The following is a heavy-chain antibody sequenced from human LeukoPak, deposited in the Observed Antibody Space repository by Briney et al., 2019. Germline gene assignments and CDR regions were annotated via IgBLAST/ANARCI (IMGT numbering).Heavy chain of an antibody. CDR1: GFTFSSYA. CDR2: ISYDGSNK. CDR3: ARADDYGDYLPYYYYMDV. V-gene: IGHV3-30-3*01. D-gene: IGHD4-17*01. J-gene: IGHJ6*03. Sequence: PGRSLRLSCAASGFTFSSYAMHWVRQAPGKGLEWVAVISYDGSNKYYADSVKGRFTISRDNSKNTLYLQMNSLRAEDTAVYYCARADDYGDYLPYYYYMDVWGKGTTVTVSS.